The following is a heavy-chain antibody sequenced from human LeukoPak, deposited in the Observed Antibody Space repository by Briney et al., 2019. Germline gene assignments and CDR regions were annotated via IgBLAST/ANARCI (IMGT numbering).Heavy chain of an antibody. J-gene: IGHJ4*02. CDR3: AVLRIMITFGGVIASYYFDY. V-gene: IGHV1-2*06. CDR2: INPNSGGT. CDR1: GYTFTGYY. Sequence: ASVKVSCKASGYTFTGYYMHWVRQAPGQGLEWMGRINPNSGGTNYAQKFQGRVTMTRDTSISRAYMELSRLRSDDTAVYYCAVLRIMITFGGVIASYYFDYWGQGTLVTVSS. D-gene: IGHD3-16*02.